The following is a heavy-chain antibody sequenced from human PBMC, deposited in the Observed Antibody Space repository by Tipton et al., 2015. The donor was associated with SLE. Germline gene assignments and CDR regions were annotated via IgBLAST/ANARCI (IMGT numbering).Heavy chain of an antibody. CDR2: IYPGDSDT. CDR1: GNNFNFNTYW. V-gene: IGHV5-51*01. Sequence: QLVQSGAEVKKPGESLKISCKGSGNNFNFNTYWIVWVRQMPGKGLEWMGIIYPGDSDTRYSPSFQGQVTISAAKSITTAYLQWSSLKASDTAMYYCARYSLTTVVTRAAFDIWGQGTMVTVSS. J-gene: IGHJ3*02. D-gene: IGHD4-23*01. CDR3: ARYSLTTVVTRAAFDI.